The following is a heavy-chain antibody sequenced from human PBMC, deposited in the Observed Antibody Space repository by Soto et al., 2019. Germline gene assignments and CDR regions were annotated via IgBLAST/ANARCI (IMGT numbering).Heavy chain of an antibody. Sequence: LSETLSLTCTVSGGSIGNSNYHWGWVRQPPGKGLEWIGNNYYSGRTYYNPSLKSRVTISVDTSKNQFSLTLSSVTAADTAVYYCARRYDILTGYFGSLDYWGQGTLVTVSS. CDR3: ARRYDILTGYFGSLDY. V-gene: IGHV4-39*01. D-gene: IGHD3-9*01. J-gene: IGHJ4*02. CDR2: NYYSGRT. CDR1: GGSIGNSNYH.